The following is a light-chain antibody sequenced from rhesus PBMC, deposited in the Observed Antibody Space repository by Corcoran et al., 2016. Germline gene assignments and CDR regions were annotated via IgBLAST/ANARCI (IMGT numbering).Light chain of an antibody. Sequence: DIRLTQSPSSLSASVGDTVTITFRASQTISIWLSWYQQKPGRAPDLLIAKASSLQSGVPSRFSDSGSGTDFTLTISSLQSEDLATYYCQQYDSRPLTFGPGTKLDIK. J-gene: IGKJ3*01. CDR3: QQYDSRPLT. V-gene: IGKV1-22*01. CDR2: KAS. CDR1: QTISIW.